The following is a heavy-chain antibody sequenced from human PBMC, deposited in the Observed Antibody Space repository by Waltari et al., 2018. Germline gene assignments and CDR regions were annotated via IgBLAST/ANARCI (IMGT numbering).Heavy chain of an antibody. V-gene: IGHV3-7*04. D-gene: IGHD1-7*01. CDR1: GFTFSSYW. Sequence: EVQLVESGGGLVQPGGSLRLSCAASGFTFSSYWMSWVRQAPGKGLEWVANIKQDGSEKYYVDSVKGRFTISRDNAKNSLYLQMNSLRAEDTAVYYCARVESNWNYLKEAFDIWGQGTMVTVSS. J-gene: IGHJ3*02. CDR3: ARVESNWNYLKEAFDI. CDR2: IKQDGSEK.